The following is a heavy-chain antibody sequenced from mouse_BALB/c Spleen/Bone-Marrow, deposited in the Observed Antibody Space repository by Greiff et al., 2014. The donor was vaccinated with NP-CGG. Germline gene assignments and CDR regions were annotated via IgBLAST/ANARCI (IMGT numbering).Heavy chain of an antibody. CDR1: GFTFTDYY. CDR3: ARDGYDDY. CDR2: IRNKANGYTT. J-gene: IGHJ2*01. V-gene: IGHV7-3*02. D-gene: IGHD2-2*01. Sequence: EVQLQESGGGLVQPGGSLRLSCATSGFTFTDYYMSWVRQPPGKALEWLVFIRNKANGYTTEYSASVKGRFTISRDNSQSILYLQMNTLRAEDSATYYCARDGYDDYWGQGTTLTVSS.